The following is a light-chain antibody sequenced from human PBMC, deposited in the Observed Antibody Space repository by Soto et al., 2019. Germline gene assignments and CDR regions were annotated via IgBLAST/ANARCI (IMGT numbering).Light chain of an antibody. CDR1: QSVSTW. J-gene: IGKJ1*01. Sequence: DIQMTQSPSTLSSSVGDRVTITCRASQSVSTWLAWFQQKPGKAPKVLIYKASNLETGVPSRFSGRGSGTEFTLTISNLQPDDFATYYSPHYYDHSCTFGQGTKVEIX. V-gene: IGKV1-5*03. CDR2: KAS. CDR3: PHYYDHSCT.